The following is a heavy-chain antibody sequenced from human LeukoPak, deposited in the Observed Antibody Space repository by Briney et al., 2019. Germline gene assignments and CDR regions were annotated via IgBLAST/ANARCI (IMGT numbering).Heavy chain of an antibody. CDR2: IIPIFPTA. V-gene: IGHV1-69*13. Sequence: GASVKVSCKASGGTLNNYAISWVRQAPGQGLEWMGGIIPIFPTANYAPKFQGRVTITADESTSTAYMELSSLRSEDTAMYYCARASHGFIITQASFDYWGQGTVVTVSS. CDR3: ARASHGFIITQASFDY. CDR1: GGTLNNYA. D-gene: IGHD3-10*01. J-gene: IGHJ4*02.